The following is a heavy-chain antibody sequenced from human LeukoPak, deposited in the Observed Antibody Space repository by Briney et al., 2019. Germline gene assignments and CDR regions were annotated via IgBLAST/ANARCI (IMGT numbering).Heavy chain of an antibody. Sequence: PGGSLRLSCAASGFTFSSYGMHWVRQAPGKGLEWVAVIWYDGSNKYYADSVKGRFTISRDNAKNSLYLQMNSLRAEDTAVYYCARDPRWSWGQGTLVTVSS. CDR1: GFTFSSYG. CDR3: ARDPRWS. J-gene: IGHJ5*02. CDR2: IWYDGSNK. V-gene: IGHV3-33*01. D-gene: IGHD2-15*01.